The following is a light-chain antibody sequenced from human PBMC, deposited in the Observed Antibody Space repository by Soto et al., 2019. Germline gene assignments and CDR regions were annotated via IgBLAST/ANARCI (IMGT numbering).Light chain of an antibody. Sequence: VGDRVTITCRASQGISSYLAWYQQKPGKAPKLLIYAASTLQSGVPSRFSGSGSGTEFTLTISSLQPEDFATYYCQQLRIFGGGTRWISN. CDR2: AAS. CDR3: QQLRI. V-gene: IGKV1-9*01. J-gene: IGKJ4*01. CDR1: QGISSY.